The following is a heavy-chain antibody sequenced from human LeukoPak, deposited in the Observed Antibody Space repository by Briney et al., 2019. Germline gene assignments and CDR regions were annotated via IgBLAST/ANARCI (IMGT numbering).Heavy chain of an antibody. D-gene: IGHD5-12*01. CDR1: EFTFNNYA. V-gene: IGHV3-23*01. J-gene: IGHJ4*02. CDR3: TTGWSIEWLY. Sequence: GGSLRLSCAASEFTFNNYAMSWVRQAPGKGLEWVSTISGSGGTTYYADSVKGRFTISRDNSKNTLYLQMNSLKTEDTAVYYCTTGWSIEWLYWGQGTLVTVSS. CDR2: ISGSGGTT.